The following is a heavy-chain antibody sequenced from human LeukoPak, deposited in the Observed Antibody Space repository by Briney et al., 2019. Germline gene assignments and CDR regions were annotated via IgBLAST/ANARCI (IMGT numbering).Heavy chain of an antibody. CDR3: TRVLVLFDY. V-gene: IGHV3-49*04. CDR2: IRSKAYGGTT. CDR1: GGSISSYY. Sequence: LSLTCTVSGGSISSYYWSWVRQAPGKGLEWVGFIRSKAYGGTTEYAASVKGRFTISRDDSKSIAYLQMNSLKTEDTAVYYCTRVLVLFDYWGQGTLVTVSS. J-gene: IGHJ4*02.